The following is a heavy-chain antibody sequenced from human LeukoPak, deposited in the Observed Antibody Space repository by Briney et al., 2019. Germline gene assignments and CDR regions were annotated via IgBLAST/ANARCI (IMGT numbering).Heavy chain of an antibody. CDR3: ARGGDSYGDYSLWLGY. V-gene: IGHV1-18*01. D-gene: IGHD4-17*01. CDR2: ISAYSGNT. CDR1: GYTFSGYG. Sequence: ASVKVSCKASGYTFSGYGFSWVRQAPGQGLEWMGWISAYSGNTKYAQKYQARVTLTTDTSTSTAYMELRSLRSDDTAVYYCARGGDSYGDYSLWLGYWGQGTLVTVSS. J-gene: IGHJ4*02.